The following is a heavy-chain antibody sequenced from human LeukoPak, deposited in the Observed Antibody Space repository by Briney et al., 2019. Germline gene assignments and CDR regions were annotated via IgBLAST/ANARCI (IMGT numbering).Heavy chain of an antibody. V-gene: IGHV3-30-3*01. Sequence: GGSLRLSCAASGFTFSSYAMHWVCQAPGKGLEWVAVISYDGSNKYYADSVKGRFTISRDNSKNTLYLQMNSLRAEDTAVYYCAGGDYELYYFDYWGQGTLVTVSS. D-gene: IGHD4-17*01. CDR3: AGGDYELYYFDY. CDR2: ISYDGSNK. CDR1: GFTFSSYA. J-gene: IGHJ4*02.